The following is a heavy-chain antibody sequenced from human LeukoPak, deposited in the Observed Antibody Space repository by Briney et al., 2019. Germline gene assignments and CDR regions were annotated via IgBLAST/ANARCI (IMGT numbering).Heavy chain of an antibody. CDR1: GSSFTSYW. V-gene: IGHV5-51*01. CDR2: IYPGDSDT. J-gene: IGHJ5*02. CDR3: ARHPHVQSRWFDP. D-gene: IGHD1-1*01. Sequence: GESLKISCKGSGSSFTSYWIGWVRQLPGKGLEWMGLIYPGDSDTRYSPSFQGQVTISADKSISTAYLQWSSLKASDTAMYYCARHPHVQSRWFDPWGQGTLVTVSS.